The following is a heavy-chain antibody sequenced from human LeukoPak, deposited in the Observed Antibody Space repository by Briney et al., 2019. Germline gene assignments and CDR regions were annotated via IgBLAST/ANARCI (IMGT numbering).Heavy chain of an antibody. CDR1: GFTFSSYT. CDR3: ASPVIEAAGTDH. Sequence: GGSLRLSCAASGFTFSSYTMTWVRQAPGKGLEWVSSISTSSSYIYYADSVKGRFTISRDNAKNSLFLQMNSLRAEDTAVYYCASPVIEAAGTDHWGQGTLVTVSS. D-gene: IGHD6-13*01. J-gene: IGHJ4*02. CDR2: ISTSSSYI. V-gene: IGHV3-21*01.